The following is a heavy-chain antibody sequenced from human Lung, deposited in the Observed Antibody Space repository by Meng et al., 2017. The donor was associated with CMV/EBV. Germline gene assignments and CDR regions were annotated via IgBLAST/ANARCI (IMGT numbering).Heavy chain of an antibody. J-gene: IGHJ5*02. V-gene: IGHV4-31*03. Sequence: QVQLQGSGPGLVKPSQPLSLTCTVSGGSISSGGFYWSWIRQHPGKGLEWIGYIYYSGSTYYNPSLRSRVAISIDTSKNQFSLKLTSVTAADTAVYFCARTNYGDYNWFDPWGQGTLVTVSS. CDR2: IYYSGST. CDR1: GGSISSGGFY. D-gene: IGHD4-17*01. CDR3: ARTNYGDYNWFDP.